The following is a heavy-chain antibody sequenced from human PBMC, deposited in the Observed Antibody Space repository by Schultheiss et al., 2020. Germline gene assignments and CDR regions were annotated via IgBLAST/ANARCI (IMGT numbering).Heavy chain of an antibody. CDR2: IYYSGST. D-gene: IGHD5-18*01. CDR1: GGSISSYY. Sequence: SETLSLTCTVSGGSISSYYWSWIRQPPGKGLEWIGYIYYSGSTNYNPSLKSRVTISVDTSKNQFSLKLSSVTAADTAVYYCARGGGRRGNSYYYGLDVWGQGTTVTVSS. J-gene: IGHJ6*02. V-gene: IGHV4-59*01. CDR3: ARGGGRRGNSYYYGLDV.